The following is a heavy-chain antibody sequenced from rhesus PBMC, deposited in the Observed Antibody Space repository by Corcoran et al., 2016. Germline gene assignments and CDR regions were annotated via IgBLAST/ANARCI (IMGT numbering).Heavy chain of an antibody. D-gene: IGHD4-23*01. Sequence: QVQLQESGPGLVKPSETLSLTCAVSGGSISSNYWSWIRQPPGKGVGWIGRIYGSGGRTAYTPSLKRRVTISTDPSKNQFSLRLSSVTAADTAVYYCARRPRIQYGLDSWGQGVVVTVSS. V-gene: IGHV4-160*01. CDR1: GGSISSNY. CDR2: IYGSGGRT. J-gene: IGHJ6*01. CDR3: ARRPRIQYGLDS.